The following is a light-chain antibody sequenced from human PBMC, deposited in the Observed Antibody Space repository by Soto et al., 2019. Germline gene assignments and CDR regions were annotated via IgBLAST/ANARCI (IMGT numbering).Light chain of an antibody. CDR2: DAS. Sequence: EIMLKQSPSTLSLSPGERATLSWRASQSVSSYLAWYQQKPGQAPRLLIYDASNRATGIPARFSGSGSGTDFTLTISSLEPEDFAVYYCQQRSNWLITFGQGTRLEI. CDR3: QQRSNWLIT. V-gene: IGKV3-11*01. J-gene: IGKJ5*01. CDR1: QSVSSY.